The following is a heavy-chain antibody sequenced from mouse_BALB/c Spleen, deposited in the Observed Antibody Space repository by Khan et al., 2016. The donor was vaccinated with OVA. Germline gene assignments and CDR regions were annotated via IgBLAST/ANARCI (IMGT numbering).Heavy chain of an antibody. CDR3: ARHGGNYVDYAMDY. CDR1: GFAFSTYD. Sequence: EVELVESGGGLVKPGGSLRLSCVASGFAFSTYDMSWVRQTPERRLEWVTFISSSGITYYPDTVKGRFTISRDNAKNTLYLQMSSLRSEDTAMYYCARHGGNYVDYAMDYWCQGTSVTVSS. D-gene: IGHD2-1*01. CDR2: ISSSGIT. V-gene: IGHV5-12-1*01. J-gene: IGHJ4*01.